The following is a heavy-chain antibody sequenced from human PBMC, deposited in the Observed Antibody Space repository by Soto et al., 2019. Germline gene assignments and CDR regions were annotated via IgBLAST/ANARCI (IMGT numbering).Heavy chain of an antibody. CDR3: ARDRAYYDILTGYPPAYYFDY. V-gene: IGHV3-21*01. D-gene: IGHD3-9*01. CDR1: GITFGSRA. CDR2: ISSSSSYI. J-gene: IGHJ4*02. Sequence: SLRLSCVASGITFGSRAMSWVRQAPGKGLEWVSSISSSSSYIYYADSVKGRFTISRDNAKNSLYLQMNSLRAEDTAVYYCARDRAYYDILTGYPPAYYFDYWGQGALVTVSS.